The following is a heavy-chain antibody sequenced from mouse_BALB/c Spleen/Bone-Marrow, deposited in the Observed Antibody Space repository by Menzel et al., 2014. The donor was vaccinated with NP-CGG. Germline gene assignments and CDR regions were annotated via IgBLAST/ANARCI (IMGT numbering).Heavy chain of an antibody. Sequence: EVQLQQSGAELVKPGASVKLSCTASGFNIKDTYMHWVKQRPEQGLEWIGRIDPANGNTKYDPKFQGKATITADTSSNTACLQLSSLTSEDTAVYYCARELLQYYYAMDYWGQGTSVTVSS. CDR3: ARELLQYYYAMDY. J-gene: IGHJ4*01. V-gene: IGHV14-3*02. D-gene: IGHD2-12*01. CDR1: GFNIKDTY. CDR2: IDPANGNT.